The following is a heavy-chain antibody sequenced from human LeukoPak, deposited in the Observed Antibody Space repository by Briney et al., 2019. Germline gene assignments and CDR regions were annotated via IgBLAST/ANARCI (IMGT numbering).Heavy chain of an antibody. Sequence: PSETLSLTCAVYGGSFSGYYWSWIRQPPGKGLEWIGEINHSGSTNYNPSLKSRVTISVDTSKNQFSLKLSSVTAADTAVYYCARAGPVGYYYDSSGYSYWGQGTLVTVSS. V-gene: IGHV4-34*01. CDR3: ARAGPVGYYYDSSGYSY. J-gene: IGHJ4*02. CDR2: INHSGST. CDR1: GGSFSGYY. D-gene: IGHD3-22*01.